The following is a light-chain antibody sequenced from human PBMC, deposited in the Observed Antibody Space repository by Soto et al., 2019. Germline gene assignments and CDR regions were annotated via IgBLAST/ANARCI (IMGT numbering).Light chain of an antibody. Sequence: QCVLTKPASVSGSPGQSITISCTGTSSDVGGYNYVSWYQQHPGKAPKLMIYDVSNRPSGISNRFSGSKSGITASLTISGLLPEDEADYYCTSYTSINTYVFGTGTKVTVL. CDR1: SSDVGGYNY. V-gene: IGLV2-14*01. J-gene: IGLJ1*01. CDR3: TSYTSINTYV. CDR2: DVS.